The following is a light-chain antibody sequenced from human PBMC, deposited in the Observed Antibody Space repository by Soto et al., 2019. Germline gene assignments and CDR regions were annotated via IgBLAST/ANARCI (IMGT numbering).Light chain of an antibody. V-gene: IGKV1-27*01. J-gene: IGKJ1*01. CDR2: AAS. CDR3: AKYASAPPPRCT. CDR1: QGISNY. Sequence: DIQMTQSPSSLSASVGDRVTITCRASQGISNYLAWYQQKPGKVPKLLIYAASTLQSGVPSRFSGSGSGTDFTLTISNLQPEDVATYYCAKYASAPPPRCTFGQGPKVEIK.